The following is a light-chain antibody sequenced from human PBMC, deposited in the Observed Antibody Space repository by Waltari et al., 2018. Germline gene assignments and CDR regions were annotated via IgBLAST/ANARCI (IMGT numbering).Light chain of an antibody. V-gene: IGKV1-17*01. Sequence: DIQMTQSPSSLSASVGDTVTITCRASQGISSSLNWFQQKPGKAPKLLIYAASSLESGVPSRFSGSGSGTEFTHTIRSLQPEDFAAYYCLQHNSYPPTFGQGTKVEIK. CDR1: QGISSS. J-gene: IGKJ1*01. CDR3: LQHNSYPPT. CDR2: AAS.